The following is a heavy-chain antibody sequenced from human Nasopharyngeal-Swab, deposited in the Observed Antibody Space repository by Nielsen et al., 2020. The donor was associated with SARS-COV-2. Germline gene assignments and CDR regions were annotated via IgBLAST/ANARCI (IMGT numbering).Heavy chain of an antibody. D-gene: IGHD5-12*01. CDR2: ISSSSSTI. V-gene: IGHV3-48*02. Sequence: GESLKISCAASGFTFSSYSMNWVRQAPGKGLEWVSYISSSSSTIYYADSVKGQFTISRDNAKNSLYLQMNSLRDEDTAVYYCARGSGYDGYYYYGMDVWGQGTTVTVSS. CDR1: GFTFSSYS. J-gene: IGHJ6*02. CDR3: ARGSGYDGYYYYGMDV.